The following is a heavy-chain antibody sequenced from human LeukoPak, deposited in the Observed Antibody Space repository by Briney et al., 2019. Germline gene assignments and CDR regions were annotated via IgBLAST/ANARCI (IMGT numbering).Heavy chain of an antibody. J-gene: IGHJ4*02. CDR2: INGGNGYT. CDR3: TRGGSSHSFDY. D-gene: IGHD3-16*01. Sequence: ASVKVSCTASGYTFTNYAMHWMRQAPGQRLEWMGWINGGNGYTKYSQNFQGRVTITRDTFGSTAYMELSSLRSEDTAVYYCTRGGSSHSFDYWGQGTLVTVSS. CDR1: GYTFTNYA. V-gene: IGHV1-3*01.